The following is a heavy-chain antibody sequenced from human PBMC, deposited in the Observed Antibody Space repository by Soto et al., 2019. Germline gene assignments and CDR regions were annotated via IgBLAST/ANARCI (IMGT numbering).Heavy chain of an antibody. J-gene: IGHJ4*02. CDR1: GGSVSSGSYY. CDR2: IYYSGST. V-gene: IGHV4-61*01. Sequence: SETLSLTCTVSGGSVSSGSYYWSWIRQPPGKGLEWIGYIYYSGSTNYNPSLKSRVTISVDTSKNQFSLKLSSVTAADTAVYYCARVVVVAMVIDYWGQGTLVTVSS. CDR3: ARVVVVAMVIDY. D-gene: IGHD2-15*01.